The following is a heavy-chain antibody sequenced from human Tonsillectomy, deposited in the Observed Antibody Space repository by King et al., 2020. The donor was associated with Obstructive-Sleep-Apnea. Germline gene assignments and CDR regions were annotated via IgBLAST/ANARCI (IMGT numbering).Heavy chain of an antibody. Sequence: VQLVESGGGVVQPGRSLRLSCAASGFTFSSYAMHWVRQAPGKGLEWVAVISYDGSNKYYADSVKGRFTISRDNSKNTLYLQMNSLSAEDTAVYYGAGGGWQTEFDYWGQGTLVTVSS. CDR2: ISYDGSNK. D-gene: IGHD2-15*01. CDR3: AGGGWQTEFDY. V-gene: IGHV3-30-3*01. CDR1: GFTFSSYA. J-gene: IGHJ4*02.